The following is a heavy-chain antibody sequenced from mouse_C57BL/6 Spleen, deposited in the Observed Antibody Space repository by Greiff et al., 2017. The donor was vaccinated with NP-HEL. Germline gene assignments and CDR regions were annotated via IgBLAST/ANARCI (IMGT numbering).Heavy chain of an antibody. J-gene: IGHJ4*01. V-gene: IGHV1-59*01. CDR2: IDPSDSYT. CDR1: GYTFTSYW. D-gene: IGHD2-4*01. Sequence: QVQLQQPGAELVRPGTSVKLSCKASGYTFTSYWMHWVKQRPGQGLEWIGEIDPSDSYTNYNQKFKGKATLTVDTSSSTAYMQLSSLTSEDSAVYYCARRGDYDDAMDYWGQGTSVTVSS. CDR3: ARRGDYDDAMDY.